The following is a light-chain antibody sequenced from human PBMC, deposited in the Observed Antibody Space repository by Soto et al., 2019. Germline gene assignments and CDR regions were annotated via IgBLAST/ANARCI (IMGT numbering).Light chain of an antibody. J-gene: IGKJ1*01. CDR1: QSVSSNY. Sequence: IVLTQSPCTLSLSPGERATLSCRASQSVSSNYLAWYQQKPGQAPRLLIYGASSRATGIPDRFSGSGSGTDFTLTISRLEPEDFAVYFCQQYGSSGTFGQGTKA. V-gene: IGKV3-20*01. CDR2: GAS. CDR3: QQYGSSGT.